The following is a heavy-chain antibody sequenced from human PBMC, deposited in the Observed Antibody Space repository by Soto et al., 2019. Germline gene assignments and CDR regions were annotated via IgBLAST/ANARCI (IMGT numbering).Heavy chain of an antibody. CDR3: ARAGGYSGYTELAY. Sequence: QVQLVQSGAEVKKPGSSVKVSCKASGGTFSSYTISWVRQAPGQGLEWMGRIIPILGIANYAQKFQGRVTITADKSPSTAHMEVSRLRTEDTAVYYCARAGGYSGYTELAYWGQGTLVTVSS. V-gene: IGHV1-69*02. J-gene: IGHJ4*02. CDR2: IIPILGIA. CDR1: GGTFSSYT. D-gene: IGHD5-12*01.